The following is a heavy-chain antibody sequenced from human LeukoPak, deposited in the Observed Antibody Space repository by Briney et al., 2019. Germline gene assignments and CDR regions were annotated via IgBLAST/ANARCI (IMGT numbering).Heavy chain of an antibody. CDR3: AKDNPDSSGYYGSDAFDI. V-gene: IGHV4-39*07. Sequence: SETLSLTCTVSGGSISSSSYYWGWIRQPPGKGLEWIGSIYYSGSTYYNPSLKSRVTISVDTSKNQFSLKLSSVTAADTAVYYCAKDNPDSSGYYGSDAFDIWGQGTMVTVSS. D-gene: IGHD3-22*01. CDR1: GGSISSSSYY. CDR2: IYYSGST. J-gene: IGHJ3*02.